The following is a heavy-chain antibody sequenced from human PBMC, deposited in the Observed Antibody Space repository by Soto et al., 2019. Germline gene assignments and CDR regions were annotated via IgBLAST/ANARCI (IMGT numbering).Heavy chain of an antibody. V-gene: IGHV4-59*01. Sequence: SETLSLTCSVSGGSINNYYWSWIRQPPGKGLEWIGYIYYSGSPNYNPSLKSRVTISVDTSKNQFSLNLSSVTAADTAVYYCARAGAATLSDYWGQGTLVTVSS. CDR3: ARAGAATLSDY. J-gene: IGHJ4*02. CDR1: GGSINNYY. CDR2: IYYSGSP. D-gene: IGHD2-15*01.